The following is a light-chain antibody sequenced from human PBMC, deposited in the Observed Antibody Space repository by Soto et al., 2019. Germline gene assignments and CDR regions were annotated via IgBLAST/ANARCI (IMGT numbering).Light chain of an antibody. J-gene: IGLJ2*01. CDR3: SSYSSSSMHVV. CDR1: SSDVGGYNY. V-gene: IGLV2-14*01. Sequence: QSALTQPASVSGSPGQSITISCTGTSSDVGGYNYVSWYQQHPGKAPKLIIFDVSNRPSGVSDRFSGSKSGNTASLTISGLQAEDEADYYCSSYSSSSMHVVFGGGTKVTVL. CDR2: DVS.